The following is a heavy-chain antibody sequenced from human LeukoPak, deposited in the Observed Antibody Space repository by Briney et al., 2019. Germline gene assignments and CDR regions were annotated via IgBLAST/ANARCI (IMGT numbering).Heavy chain of an antibody. CDR1: GGSISSYS. CDR3: ARVGSGNYYYYYMDV. V-gene: IGHV4-4*07. D-gene: IGHD3-3*01. CDR2: ISPSGST. Sequence: PSETLSLTCTVSGGSISSYSWSWIRQPAGKGLECIGHISPSGSTNYNPSLKSRVTISVDTSKNQFSLKLSSVTAADTAVYYCARVGSGNYYYYYMDVWGKGTTVTVSS. J-gene: IGHJ6*03.